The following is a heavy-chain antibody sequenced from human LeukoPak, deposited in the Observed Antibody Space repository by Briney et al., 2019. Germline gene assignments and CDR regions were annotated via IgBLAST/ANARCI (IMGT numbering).Heavy chain of an antibody. CDR2: ISGSGGST. CDR3: AKGKGGIAARTPPIDY. J-gene: IGHJ4*02. Sequence: GGSLRLSCAASGFTFSSYAMSWVRQAPGKGLEWVSAISGSGGSTYYADSVKGRFTISRDNSKNTLYLQMNSLGAEDTAVYYCAKGKGGIAARTPPIDYWGQGTLVTVSS. D-gene: IGHD6-6*01. CDR1: GFTFSSYA. V-gene: IGHV3-23*01.